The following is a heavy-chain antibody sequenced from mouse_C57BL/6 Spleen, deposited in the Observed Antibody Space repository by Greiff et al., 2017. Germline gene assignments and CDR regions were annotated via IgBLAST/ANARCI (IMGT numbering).Heavy chain of an antibody. Sequence: EVKVVESGGGLVQPGGSLKLSCAASGFTFSDYYMYWVRQTPEKRLEWVAYISNGGGSTYYPDTVKGRFTISRDNAKNTLYLQMSRLKSEDTAMYYCARQGEDYGYFDYWGQGTTLTVSS. V-gene: IGHV5-12*01. J-gene: IGHJ2*01. CDR3: ARQGEDYGYFDY. CDR1: GFTFSDYY. D-gene: IGHD1-1*01. CDR2: ISNGGGST.